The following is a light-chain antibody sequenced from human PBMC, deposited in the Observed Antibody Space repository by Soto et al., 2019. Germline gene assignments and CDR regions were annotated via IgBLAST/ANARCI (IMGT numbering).Light chain of an antibody. Sequence: EIVLTQSPATLSLSPGERATLSCRASQSVSSYLAWYQQKPGQAPRLLIYDASNRATGIPARFSGSGSGTDFTLNISSLEPEDFAFYYCQQRSNWPPLTFGGGTKVEIK. CDR3: QQRSNWPPLT. CDR2: DAS. V-gene: IGKV3-11*01. J-gene: IGKJ4*01. CDR1: QSVSSY.